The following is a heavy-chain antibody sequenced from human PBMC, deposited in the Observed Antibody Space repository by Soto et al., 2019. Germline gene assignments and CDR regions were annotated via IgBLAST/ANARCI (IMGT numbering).Heavy chain of an antibody. CDR3: AKGFIVAATTPEFDY. J-gene: IGHJ4*02. CDR2: VTDSGGKT. Sequence: EVQLLESGGGLVQPGGPLRLSCAASGFTFTTYAMSWVRQAPGKGLEWVSGVTDSGGKTYYADSVKGRFTISRDNSKNTLYLQMNSLRAEDTAVYYCAKGFIVAATTPEFDYWGQGTLVTVSS. CDR1: GFTFTTYA. V-gene: IGHV3-23*01. D-gene: IGHD1-26*01.